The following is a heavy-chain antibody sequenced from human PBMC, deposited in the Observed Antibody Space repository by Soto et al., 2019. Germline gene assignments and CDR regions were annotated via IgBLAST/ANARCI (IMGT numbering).Heavy chain of an antibody. CDR2: IYNTGST. CDR1: GGSIISGGYY. J-gene: IGHJ4*02. D-gene: IGHD3-10*01. CDR3: ARAKGRSYFDY. Sequence: SETLSLTCTVSGGSIISGGYYWIWIRQHPGKGLEWIGYIYNTGSTYYNSSLKSRLNISGDTSKNQFSLKLSSVTAADTAFYYCARAKGRSYFDYWGQGTLVTSPQ. V-gene: IGHV4-31*03.